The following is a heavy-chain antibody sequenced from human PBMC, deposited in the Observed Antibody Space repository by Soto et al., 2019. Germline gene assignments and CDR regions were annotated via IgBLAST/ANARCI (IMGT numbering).Heavy chain of an antibody. CDR1: GFTFSSYG. D-gene: IGHD6-6*01. CDR2: ISYDGSNK. CDR3: AKEFRDSSSSCHPQHYYYYYGMDF. J-gene: IGHJ6*02. V-gene: IGHV3-30*18. Sequence: GGSLRLSCAASGFTFSSYGMHWVRQAPGKGLEWVAVISYDGSNKYYADSVKGRFTISRDNSKNTLYLQMNSLRAEDTAVYYCAKEFRDSSSSCHPQHYYYYYGMDFWGQGTTVTVSS.